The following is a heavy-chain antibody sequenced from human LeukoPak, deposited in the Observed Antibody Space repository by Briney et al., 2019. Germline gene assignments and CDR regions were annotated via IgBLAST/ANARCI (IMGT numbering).Heavy chain of an antibody. J-gene: IGHJ4*02. D-gene: IGHD3-9*01. V-gene: IGHV4-61*01. Sequence: PSETLSLTCTVSGGSVSSSSYYWSWIRQPPGEGLEWIGYIYYGGSTNYNPSLRSRVTISVDTSKNQFSLMLNSVTAADTAVYYCARGWPHDYDILTGPRDYFDYWGQGTLVTVSS. CDR1: GGSVSSSSYY. CDR3: ARGWPHDYDILTGPRDYFDY. CDR2: IYYGGST.